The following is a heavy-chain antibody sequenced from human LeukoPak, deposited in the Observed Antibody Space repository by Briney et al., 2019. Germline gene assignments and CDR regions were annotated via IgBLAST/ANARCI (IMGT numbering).Heavy chain of an antibody. CDR1: GGSISSGDYY. D-gene: IGHD6-6*01. Sequence: SETLSLTCTVSGGSISSGDYYWSWIRQPPGKGLEWIGYIYYSGSTNYNPSLKSRVTISVDTSKNQFSLKLSSVTAADTAVYYCARSWGLGEQLAYFDYWGQGTLVTVSS. J-gene: IGHJ4*02. CDR2: IYYSGST. V-gene: IGHV4-61*08. CDR3: ARSWGLGEQLAYFDY.